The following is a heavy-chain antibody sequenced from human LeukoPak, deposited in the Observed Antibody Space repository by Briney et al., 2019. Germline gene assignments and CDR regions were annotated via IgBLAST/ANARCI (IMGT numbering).Heavy chain of an antibody. CDR3: AATFLGVVMQIDY. V-gene: IGHV1-24*01. J-gene: IGHJ4*02. D-gene: IGHD3-3*01. CDR1: GYTLTELS. CDR2: FDPEDGET. Sequence: ASVKVSCKVSGYTLTELSMHWVRQAPGKGLEWMGGFDPEDGETVYAQKFQGRVTMTEDTSTDTAYMELSSLRSEDTAVYYCAATFLGVVMQIDYWGQGTLVTVSS.